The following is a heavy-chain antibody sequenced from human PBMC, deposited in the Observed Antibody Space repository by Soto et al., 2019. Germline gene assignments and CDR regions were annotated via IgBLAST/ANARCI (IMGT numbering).Heavy chain of an antibody. J-gene: IGHJ4*02. CDR1: GFTFSSYA. CDR3: AKYPSGADGWYVALSIFPTKYYFDY. D-gene: IGHD6-19*01. V-gene: IGHV3-23*01. CDR2: ISGSGGST. Sequence: GGSLRLSCAASGFTFSSYAMSWVRQAPGKGLEWVSAISGSGGSTYYADSVKGRFTISRDNSKNTLYLQMNSLGAEDTAVYYCAKYPSGADGWYVALSIFPTKYYFDYWGQGTLVTVSS.